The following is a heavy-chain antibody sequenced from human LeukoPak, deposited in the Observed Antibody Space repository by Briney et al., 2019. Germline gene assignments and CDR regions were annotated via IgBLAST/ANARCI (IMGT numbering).Heavy chain of an antibody. J-gene: IGHJ4*02. CDR3: ARTRSAAMGGFDY. CDR1: GGSFSGYY. CDR2: INHSGST. V-gene: IGHV4-34*01. Sequence: SETLSLTCAVYGGSFSGYYWSWIRQPPGKGLEWIGEINHSGSTNYNPSLKSRVTISVDTSKNQFSLKLSSVTAADTAVYYCARTRSAAMGGFDYWGQGTLVTVSS. D-gene: IGHD5-18*01.